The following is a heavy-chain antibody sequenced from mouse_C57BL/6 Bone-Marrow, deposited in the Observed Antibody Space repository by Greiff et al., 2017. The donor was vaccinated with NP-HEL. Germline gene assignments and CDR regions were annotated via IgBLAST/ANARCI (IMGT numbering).Heavy chain of an antibody. D-gene: IGHD2-5*01. CDR3: ARAYSNSYAMDY. CDR1: GYTFTSYW. Sequence: VQLQQSGAELVMPGASVKLSCKASGYTFTSYWMHWVKQRPGQGLEWIGEIDPSDSYTNYNQKFKGKSTLTVDKSSSTAYMQLSSLTSEDSAVYYCARAYSNSYAMDYWGQGTSVTVSS. J-gene: IGHJ4*01. V-gene: IGHV1-69*01. CDR2: IDPSDSYT.